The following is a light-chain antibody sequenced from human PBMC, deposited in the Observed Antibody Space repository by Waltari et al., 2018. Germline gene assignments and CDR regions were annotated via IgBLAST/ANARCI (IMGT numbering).Light chain of an antibody. CDR1: QNIRNY. CDR3: QQRSDWPPA. J-gene: IGKJ4*01. CDR2: DAS. Sequence: EIVLTQSPAILSLSPGERATLSCRGSQNIRNYLAWYQQKTGQAPRLHIYDASNRAIGVPVRFSGSGSWTDFTLTISSLEPEDFAVYYCQQRSDWPPAFGGWTKVEI. V-gene: IGKV3-11*01.